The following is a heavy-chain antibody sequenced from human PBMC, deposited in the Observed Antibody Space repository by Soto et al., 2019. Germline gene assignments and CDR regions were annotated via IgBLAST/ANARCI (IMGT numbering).Heavy chain of an antibody. J-gene: IGHJ4*02. CDR1: GDSMTSPPYY. CDR2: VYYSGAT. Sequence: PSETLSLTCNVSGDSMTSPPYYWGWIRQPPGKGLEWIGTVYYSGATYYNPSLRGRLTVSADTSKNYFSLRLTSVTAADTAVYYCASGDAWGVLLAFWGQGILVTVSS. V-gene: IGHV4-39*02. CDR3: ASGDAWGVLLAF. D-gene: IGHD3-10*01.